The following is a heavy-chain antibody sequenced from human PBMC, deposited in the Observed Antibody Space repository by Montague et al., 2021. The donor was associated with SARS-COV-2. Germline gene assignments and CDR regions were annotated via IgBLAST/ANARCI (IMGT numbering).Heavy chain of an antibody. CDR2: ISTSGNT. J-gene: IGHJ6*02. D-gene: IGHD3-9*01. V-gene: IGHV4-61*02. Sequence: TLSLTCTVSGGSINSGSYYWGWIRQAAGKGLEWIGRISTSGNTKYNTSLESRVTISVDTSQNQFSLKMYSVTAADTAVYYCARDTRPNFAYYDILAGDYYYYGIDVWGQGTTVTVSS. CDR3: ARDTRPNFAYYDILAGDYYYYGIDV. CDR1: GGSINSGSYY.